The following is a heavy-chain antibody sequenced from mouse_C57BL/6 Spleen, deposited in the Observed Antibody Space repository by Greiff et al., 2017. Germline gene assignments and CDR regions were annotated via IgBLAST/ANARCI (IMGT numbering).Heavy chain of an antibody. J-gene: IGHJ3*01. CDR2: IDPSDSYT. D-gene: IGHD3-3*01. V-gene: IGHV1-69*01. Sequence: VQLQQPGAELVMPGASVKLSCKASGYTFTSYWMHWVKQRPGQGLEWIGEIDPSDSYTNYNQKFKGKSTLTVDKSSSTAYMQLSSLTSEDSAVYYCARRGTWGWFAYRGQGTLVTVSA. CDR3: ARRGTWGWFAY. CDR1: GYTFTSYW.